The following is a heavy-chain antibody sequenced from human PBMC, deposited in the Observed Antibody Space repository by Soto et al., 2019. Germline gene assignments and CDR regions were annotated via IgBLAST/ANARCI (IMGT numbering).Heavy chain of an antibody. CDR2: IYRRGST. J-gene: IGHJ6*01. V-gene: IGHV4-61*08. CDR1: GESVGSSAAMY. CDR3: ARAHDSDDYHRMST. D-gene: IGHD5-12*01. Sequence: SESRCLPGLVSGESVGSSAAMYWDWVRQPPGKELEFIGKIYRRGSTLLSSALQSRVTLSMEPSKNQFSLNLRSVTVADTALYFCARAHDSDDYHRMSTWGPGITVPVSS.